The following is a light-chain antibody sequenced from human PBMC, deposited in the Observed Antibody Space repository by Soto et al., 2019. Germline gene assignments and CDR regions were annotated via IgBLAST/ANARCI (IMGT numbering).Light chain of an antibody. Sequence: QSVLTQPASVSGSPGQSITISCTGTSSDVGGYNYVSWYQQHPGKAPELMIYEVSNRPTGVSNRFSGSKSGNTASLTISGLQAEDEADYYCSSYTTSSTHWVFGGGTKLTVL. V-gene: IGLV2-14*01. CDR3: SSYTTSSTHWV. CDR1: SSDVGGYNY. CDR2: EVS. J-gene: IGLJ3*02.